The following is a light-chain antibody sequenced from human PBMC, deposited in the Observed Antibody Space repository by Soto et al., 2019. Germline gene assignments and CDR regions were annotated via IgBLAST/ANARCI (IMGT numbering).Light chain of an antibody. CDR2: DVS. V-gene: IGLV2-14*03. CDR1: SFDVGGYNY. J-gene: IGLJ1*01. Sequence: QSALTQPASVSGSPGQSITISCTGSSFDVGGYNYVSWYQQYPSKAPKLMIFDVSNRPSGVSNRFSGSKSGNTASLTISGLQAEDEADYYCSSYSYSSALGVFGTGTKVTVL. CDR3: SSYSYSSALGV.